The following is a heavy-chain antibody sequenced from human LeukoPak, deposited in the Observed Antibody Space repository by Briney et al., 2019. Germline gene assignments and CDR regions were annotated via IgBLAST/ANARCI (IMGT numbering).Heavy chain of an antibody. CDR2: IKHDETEK. J-gene: IGHJ4*02. D-gene: IGHD5-18*01. Sequence: AMSLRLSCAASGFTFSTYWMNWVRQAPGKGLEWVANIKHDETEKYYVDSVKGRFTISRDNAKNSVYLQMNSLRAEDTAVYYCARGEQHTYGYDRENFDYWGQGTLATVSS. V-gene: IGHV3-7*04. CDR3: ARGEQHTYGYDRENFDY. CDR1: GFTFSTYW.